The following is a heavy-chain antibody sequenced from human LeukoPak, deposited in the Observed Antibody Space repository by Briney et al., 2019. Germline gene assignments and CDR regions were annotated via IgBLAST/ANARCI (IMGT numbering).Heavy chain of an antibody. CDR2: ISSSSSYI. CDR3: ARDRIGIHAFDI. CDR1: GFTFSSYS. Sequence: GGSLGLSCAASGFTFSSYSMNWVRQAPGKGLEWVSSISSSSSYIYYADSVKGRFTISRDNAKNSLYLQMNSLRAEDTAVYYCARDRIGIHAFDIWGQGTMVTVSS. D-gene: IGHD1-1*01. V-gene: IGHV3-21*01. J-gene: IGHJ3*02.